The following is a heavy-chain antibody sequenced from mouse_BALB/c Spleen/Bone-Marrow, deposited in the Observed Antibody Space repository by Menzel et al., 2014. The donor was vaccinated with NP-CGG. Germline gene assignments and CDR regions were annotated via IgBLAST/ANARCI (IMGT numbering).Heavy chain of an antibody. J-gene: IGHJ1*01. CDR3: ARGGNSWYFDV. CDR1: GYAFSSSW. Sequence: LVESGPELVKPGASVKISCKASGYAFSSSWMNWVKRRPGQGLEWIGRIYPGDGDTNYNGKFKGKATLTADKSSSTAYMQLSSLTSVDSAVYFCARGGNSWYFDVWGAGTTVTVSS. D-gene: IGHD2-1*01. V-gene: IGHV1-82*01. CDR2: IYPGDGDT.